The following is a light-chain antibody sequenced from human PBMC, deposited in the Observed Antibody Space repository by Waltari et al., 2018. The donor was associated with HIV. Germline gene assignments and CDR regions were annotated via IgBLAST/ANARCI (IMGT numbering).Light chain of an antibody. Sequence: QSALTHPPSASGSPGPSVTISCTGTSSAVGGYNYVSWYQQHPGKAPKLMIYAVSKRPSGVPDRFSGSKSGNTASLTVSGLQAEDEAEYYCSSYAGSNNVIFGGGTKLTVL. CDR2: AVS. CDR1: SSAVGGYNY. V-gene: IGLV2-8*01. CDR3: SSYAGSNNVI. J-gene: IGLJ2*01.